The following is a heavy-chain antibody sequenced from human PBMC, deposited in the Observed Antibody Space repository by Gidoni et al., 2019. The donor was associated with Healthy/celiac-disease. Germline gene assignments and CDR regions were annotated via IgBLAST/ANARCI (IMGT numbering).Heavy chain of an antibody. CDR2: ISGSGGST. V-gene: IGHV3-23*01. D-gene: IGHD3-3*01. CDR3: AKVYDFWSGPRRAFDI. Sequence: EVQLLESGGGLVQPGWSLRLSCAASGFPFRSYAMSWVRQAPGKGLEWVSDISGSGGSTYYADSVKGRFTISRDNSKNTLYLQMNSLRAEDTAVYYCAKVYDFWSGPRRAFDIWGQGTMVTVSS. J-gene: IGHJ3*02. CDR1: GFPFRSYA.